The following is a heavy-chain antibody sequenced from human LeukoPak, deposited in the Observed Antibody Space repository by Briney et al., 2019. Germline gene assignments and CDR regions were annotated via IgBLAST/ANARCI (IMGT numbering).Heavy chain of an antibody. CDR3: AKDREWELLQNYFDY. CDR2: ISGSGGNT. V-gene: IGHV3-23*01. J-gene: IGHJ4*02. Sequence: PGGSLRLSCAASGFTFSSFAMSWVRQAPGLGLEWVSDISGSGGNTYYAVPVKGRFTSSRDNSKNTLYLQMNSLRAEDTAIYYCAKDREWELLQNYFDYWGQGTLVTVSS. CDR1: GFTFSSFA. D-gene: IGHD1-26*01.